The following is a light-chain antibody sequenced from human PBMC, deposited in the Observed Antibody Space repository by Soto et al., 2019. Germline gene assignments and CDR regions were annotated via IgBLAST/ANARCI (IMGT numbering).Light chain of an antibody. Sequence: EVVLTQSPGTLSLSPGERATLSCRASPTVSSRYFAWYRQKPGQAPTPLIYGTARRATGIPDRFSGSGPGTDFTLTISSLEPEDFAVYYCQQRSNWLFGQGTRRRL. J-gene: IGKJ5*01. CDR3: QQRSNWL. CDR2: GTA. V-gene: IGKV3D-20*02. CDR1: PTVSSRY.